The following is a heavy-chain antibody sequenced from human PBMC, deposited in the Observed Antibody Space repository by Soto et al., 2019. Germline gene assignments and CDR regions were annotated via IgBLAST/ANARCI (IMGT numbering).Heavy chain of an antibody. V-gene: IGHV3-23*01. CDR3: ARELFTIFGAPKRLNY. CDR2: SSDSGGST. Sequence: QPGGSLRLSCAASVLTFSSYAMSWVRHAPGSGLEWVSGSSDSGGSTYYADSVKGRFTISRDNSKDTLYLQMNSLRAEDTAVYYCARELFTIFGAPKRLNYWGQGTLVTVSS. CDR1: VLTFSSYA. D-gene: IGHD3-3*01. J-gene: IGHJ4*02.